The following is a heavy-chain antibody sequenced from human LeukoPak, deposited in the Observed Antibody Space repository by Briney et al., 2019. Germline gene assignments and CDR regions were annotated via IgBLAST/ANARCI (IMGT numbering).Heavy chain of an antibody. J-gene: IGHJ3*02. Sequence: ASVKVSCKASGYTFTSYGISWVRQAPGQGLEWMGWISAYNGNTNYAQKLQGRVTMTTDTSTSTAYMELRSLRSDDTAAYYCARDLSFRGYLEAFDIWDQGTMVTVSS. D-gene: IGHD3-16*02. CDR1: GYTFTSYG. CDR3: ARDLSFRGYLEAFDI. CDR2: ISAYNGNT. V-gene: IGHV1-18*01.